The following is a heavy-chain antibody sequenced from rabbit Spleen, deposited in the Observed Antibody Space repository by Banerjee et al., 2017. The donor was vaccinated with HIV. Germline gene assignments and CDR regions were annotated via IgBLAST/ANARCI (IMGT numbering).Heavy chain of an antibody. V-gene: IGHV1S40*01. CDR3: ARDTGSSFSSYGMDL. J-gene: IGHJ6*01. CDR1: GVSFSGSSY. Sequence: QSLEESGGDLVKPGASLTLTCIASGVSFSGSSYMCWVRQAPGKGLEWIACIETGKAVYASWAKGRFTISKTSSTTVTLQMTSLTAADTATYFCARDTGSSFSSYGMDLWGQGTLVTVS. D-gene: IGHD8-1*01. CDR2: IETGKA.